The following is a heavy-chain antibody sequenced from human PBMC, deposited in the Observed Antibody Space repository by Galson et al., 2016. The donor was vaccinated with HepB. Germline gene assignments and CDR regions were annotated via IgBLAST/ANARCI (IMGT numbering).Heavy chain of an antibody. V-gene: IGHV3-30*14. CDR3: ARGHSGGWYSDMGPLCYFDY. CDR1: GFTFSTSA. Sequence: SLRLSCAASGFTFSTSAVHWVRQAPGKGLEWVAVISSDGSNQFYADSVTGRFTISRDNSKNTLYLQMNSLRSEDTAVYYCARGHSGGWYSDMGPLCYFDYWGQGTLVTVSS. CDR2: ISSDGSNQ. J-gene: IGHJ4*02. D-gene: IGHD6-19*01.